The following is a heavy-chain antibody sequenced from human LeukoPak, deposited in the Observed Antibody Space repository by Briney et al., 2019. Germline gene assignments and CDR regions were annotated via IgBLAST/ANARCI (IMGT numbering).Heavy chain of an antibody. CDR2: IYSGGST. V-gene: IGHV3-53*01. Sequence: GSLRLSCAASGVTVSSNYMSWVRQAPGKGLEWVSGIYSGGSTYYADSVKGRFTISRDNSKNTLYLQMNNLRAEDTAVYYCASGSGSYRTPYYYMDVWGKGTTVTVSS. D-gene: IGHD3-10*01. J-gene: IGHJ6*03. CDR1: GVTVSSNY. CDR3: ASGSGSYRTPYYYMDV.